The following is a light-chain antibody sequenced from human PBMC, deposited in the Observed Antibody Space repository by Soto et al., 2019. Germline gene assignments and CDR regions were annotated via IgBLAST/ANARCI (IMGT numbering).Light chain of an antibody. Sequence: QSALTQPASVSGSPGQSITISCTGTSSDVGGYEYVSWYQHQSGQAPKLMIYEVTNRPSGVSNRFSGSKSGNTASLTISGLQDEDEDDYYCSSYTSSSTLVFGGGTQLTVL. CDR2: EVT. J-gene: IGLJ7*01. CDR3: SSYTSSSTLV. V-gene: IGLV2-14*01. CDR1: SSDVGGYEY.